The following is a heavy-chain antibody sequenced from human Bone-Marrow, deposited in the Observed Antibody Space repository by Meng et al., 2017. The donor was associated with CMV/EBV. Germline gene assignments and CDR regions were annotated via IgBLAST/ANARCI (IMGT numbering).Heavy chain of an antibody. CDR1: GFTFGDYA. Sequence: GESLKISCTASGFTFGDYAMSWVRQAPGKGLEWVGFIRSKAYGGTTAYAASVKGRLTIARDDSKSIAYLQLTMMKTEDTAVYYCTREDSRQAYYYYGMDVWGQGTTVTVSS. D-gene: IGHD6-13*01. CDR3: TREDSRQAYYYYGMDV. J-gene: IGHJ6*02. V-gene: IGHV3-49*04. CDR2: IRSKAYGGTT.